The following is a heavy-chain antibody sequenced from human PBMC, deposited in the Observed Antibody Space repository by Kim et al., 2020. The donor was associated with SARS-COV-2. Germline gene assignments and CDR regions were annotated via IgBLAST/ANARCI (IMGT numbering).Heavy chain of an antibody. CDR3: ARDFTVTTHYYYGMDV. Sequence: GGSLRLSCAASGFTFSSYWMNWVRQAPGKGLEWVANIKQDGSEKYYVDSVKGRFTISRDNAKNSLYLQMNSLIAEDTAVYYCARDFTVTTHYYYGMDVWGQGTTVTVSS. CDR1: GFTFSSYW. CDR2: IKQDGSEK. D-gene: IGHD4-17*01. J-gene: IGHJ6*02. V-gene: IGHV3-7*03.